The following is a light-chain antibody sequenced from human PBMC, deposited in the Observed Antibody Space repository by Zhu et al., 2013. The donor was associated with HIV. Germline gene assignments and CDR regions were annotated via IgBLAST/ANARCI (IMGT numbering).Light chain of an antibody. CDR2: SNN. J-gene: IGLJ3*02. Sequence: QSILAQPPSASGTPGQRVTVSCSGTISNIGSNLVSWYQQLPGTAPKLLIYSNNLRPSGVPDRFSGSKSGTSASLAISGLRSEDEADYYCAAWDDSLSGWVFGGGTKLTVL. CDR1: ISNIGSNL. CDR3: AAWDDSLSGWV. V-gene: IGLV1-47*02.